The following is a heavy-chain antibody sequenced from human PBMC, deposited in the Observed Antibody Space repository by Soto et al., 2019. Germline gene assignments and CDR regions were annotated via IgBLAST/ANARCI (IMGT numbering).Heavy chain of an antibody. D-gene: IGHD3-3*01. CDR1: GASISSYY. CDR3: ARPVLDYYYGMDV. Sequence: SETLSLTCTVSGASISSYYWGWIRQPPGKGLEWIGSIYYSGSTYYNPSLKSRVTISVDTSKNQFSLKLSSVTAADTAVYYCARPVLDYYYGMDVWGQGTTVTVSS. J-gene: IGHJ6*02. CDR2: IYYSGST. V-gene: IGHV4-39*01.